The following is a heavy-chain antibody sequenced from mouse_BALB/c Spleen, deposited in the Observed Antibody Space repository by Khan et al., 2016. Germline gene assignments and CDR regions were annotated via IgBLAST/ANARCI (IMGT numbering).Heavy chain of an antibody. CDR2: INTETGEP. V-gene: IGHV9-2-1*01. Sequence: QIQLVQSGPELKKPGETVKISCKASGYTFTDYSMHWVKQAPGKGLKWMGWINTETGEPTYADDFKGRFAFSLETSASTAYLQINNLKNEDTATCFCARGNYGYWGQGTTLTVSS. CDR1: GYTFTDYS. J-gene: IGHJ2*01. D-gene: IGHD2-1*01. CDR3: ARGNYGY.